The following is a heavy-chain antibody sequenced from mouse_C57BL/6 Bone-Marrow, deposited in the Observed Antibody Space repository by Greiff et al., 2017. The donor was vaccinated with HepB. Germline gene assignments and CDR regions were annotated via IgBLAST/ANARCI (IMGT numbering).Heavy chain of an antibody. Sequence: QVQLQQSGAELVRPGTSVKVSCKASGYAFTNYLIEWVKQRPGQGLEWIGVINPGSGGTNYNDKFKSKATLTADKSSSTAYMQLSSLTSQDSAVYFCTRSPDYYGSSLYWYFDVWGTETTVNVSS. CDR1: GYAFTNYL. J-gene: IGHJ1*03. CDR3: TRSPDYYGSSLYWYFDV. CDR2: INPGSGGT. D-gene: IGHD1-1*01. V-gene: IGHV1-54*01.